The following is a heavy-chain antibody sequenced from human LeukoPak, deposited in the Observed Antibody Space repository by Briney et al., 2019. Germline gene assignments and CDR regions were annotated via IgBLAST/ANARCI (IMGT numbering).Heavy chain of an antibody. CDR2: ISVYNGNT. V-gene: IGHV1-18*01. D-gene: IGHD6-13*01. CDR1: GCTFNSYG. CDR3: ARDRGLRATAGSRIDF. Sequence: ASVKVSCNTSGCTFNSYGFSWVRQAPGQGLEWMGWISVYNGNTHYAQKFQGRVTMTTDTSTNTAYMDLRSLTSDDTAIYYCARDRGLRATAGSRIDFWGQGTLVTVSS. J-gene: IGHJ4*02.